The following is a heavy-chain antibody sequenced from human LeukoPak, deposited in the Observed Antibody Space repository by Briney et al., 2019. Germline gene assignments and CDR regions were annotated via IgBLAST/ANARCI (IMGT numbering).Heavy chain of an antibody. J-gene: IGHJ4*02. CDR2: ISSSSSYI. V-gene: IGHV3-21*01. CDR3: ARGLGYCSSTSCSSWDY. Sequence: GGSLRLSCAASGFTFSSYSMNWVRQAPGKGLEWVSSISSSSSYIYYADSVKGRFTISRDNAKNSLYLQMNSLRAEDTAVYYCARGLGYCSSTSCSSWDYWGQGTLVTVSS. CDR1: GFTFSSYS. D-gene: IGHD2-2*01.